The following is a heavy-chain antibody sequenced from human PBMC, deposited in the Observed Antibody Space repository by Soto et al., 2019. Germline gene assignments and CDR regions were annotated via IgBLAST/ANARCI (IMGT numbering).Heavy chain of an antibody. Sequence: PGGSLRLSCTASGFTFGDYAMSWFRQAPGKGLEWVGFIRSKAYGGTTEYAASVKGRFTISRDDSKSIAYLQMNSLKTEDTAVYYCTRAQKMHRYSGSYGYYYYYMDVWGKGTTVTVSS. V-gene: IGHV3-49*03. CDR1: GFTFGDYA. CDR3: TRAQKMHRYSGSYGYYYYYMDV. J-gene: IGHJ6*03. CDR2: IRSKAYGGTT. D-gene: IGHD1-26*01.